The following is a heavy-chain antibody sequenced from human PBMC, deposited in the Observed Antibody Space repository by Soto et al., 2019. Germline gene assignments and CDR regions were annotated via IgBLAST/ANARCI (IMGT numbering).Heavy chain of an antibody. CDR2: IYYSEST. V-gene: IGHV4-59*01. Sequence: PSETLSLTCTVSGGSISSYYWSWIRQPPGKGLEWIGYIYYSESTNYNPSLKSRVIISVDTSNNQFSLRLSSLRAEDTAVYYCVKTLQYSYGLPHWGQGTLVTVSS. D-gene: IGHD5-18*01. CDR1: GGSISSYY. J-gene: IGHJ4*02. CDR3: VKTLQYSYGLPH.